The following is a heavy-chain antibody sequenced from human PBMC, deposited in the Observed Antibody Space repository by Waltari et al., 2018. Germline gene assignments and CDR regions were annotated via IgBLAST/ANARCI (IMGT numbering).Heavy chain of an antibody. CDR2: INPNSGDT. CDR3: ARSGGGTTTFGVAE. J-gene: IGHJ4*02. Sequence: QVQLVQSGAEVKKPGASVKVSCKASGYTFTDFFIHWVRQAPGQGLEWMGRINPNSGDTSYAQRFQGRVTMTGDTSINTAYMEFAGLRSDDTAIYYCARSGGGTTTFGVAEWGQGSLVTVSS. V-gene: IGHV1-2*06. D-gene: IGHD3-3*01. CDR1: GYTFTDFF.